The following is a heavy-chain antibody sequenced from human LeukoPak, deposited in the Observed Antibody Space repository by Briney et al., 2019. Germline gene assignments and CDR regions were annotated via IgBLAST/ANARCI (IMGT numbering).Heavy chain of an antibody. Sequence: GGSLRLSCAASGFTFSSYAMTWVSQAPGKGLEWVSAISVGGSGTYYADSVKGRFTISRDNSKNRLYLEMNSLRVEDTAVYYCARAPWNTGWGQGTLVTVSS. D-gene: IGHD2-8*02. J-gene: IGHJ4*02. CDR2: ISVGGSGT. V-gene: IGHV3-23*01. CDR3: ARAPWNTG. CDR1: GFTFSSYA.